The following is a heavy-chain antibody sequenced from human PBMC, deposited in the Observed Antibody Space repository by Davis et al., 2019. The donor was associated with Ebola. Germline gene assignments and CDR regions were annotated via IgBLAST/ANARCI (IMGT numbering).Heavy chain of an antibody. V-gene: IGHV4-30-4*01. CDR1: GGSISSGDYY. J-gene: IGHJ4*02. Sequence: SETLSLTCTVSGGSISSGDYYWSWIRQPPGKGLEWIGYIYYSGSTYYNPSLKSRVTISVDTSKNQFSLKLSSVTAPDTAVYYCARMQVDTAMVPNPNFDYWGQGTLVTVSS. CDR2: IYYSGST. D-gene: IGHD5-18*01. CDR3: ARMQVDTAMVPNPNFDY.